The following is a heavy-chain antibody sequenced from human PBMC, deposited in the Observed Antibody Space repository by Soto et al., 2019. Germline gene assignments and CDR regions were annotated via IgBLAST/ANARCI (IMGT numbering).Heavy chain of an antibody. CDR2: IYFDGIMT. D-gene: IGHD1-26*01. CDR1: GFTFNTHW. V-gene: IGHV3-74*01. J-gene: IGHJ4*02. CDR3: ARGGAMGVDY. Sequence: EVQLVESGGGVVQPGGSLRLSCTASGFTFNTHWMHWVRQAPGKGLVWVSRIYFDGIMTNYADYVKGRLTVSRDNAKNTVYLHVNTLRDEYTAVYYCARGGAMGVDYWGQGTLVTVSS.